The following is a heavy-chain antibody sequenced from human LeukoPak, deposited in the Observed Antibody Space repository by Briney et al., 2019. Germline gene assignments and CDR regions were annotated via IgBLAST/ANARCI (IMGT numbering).Heavy chain of an antibody. V-gene: IGHV3-23*01. CDR1: GFTFSSYG. D-gene: IGHD2-2*01. CDR3: AKGYCGSTGCSAGF. J-gene: IGHJ4*02. Sequence: PGGSLRLSCAASGFTFSSYGMSWVRQAPGKGLEWVSGISGSGGNTYYADSVKGRFTISRDNSENTLFLQMNSLRAEDTAMYYCAKGYCGSTGCSAGFWGQGTLVIVSS. CDR2: ISGSGGNT.